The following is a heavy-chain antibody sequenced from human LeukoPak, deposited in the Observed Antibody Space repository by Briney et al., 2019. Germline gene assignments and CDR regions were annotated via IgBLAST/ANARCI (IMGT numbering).Heavy chain of an antibody. CDR2: IYNSDHT. CDR3: ARAVVAAGIFYIDY. J-gene: IGHJ4*02. V-gene: IGHV3-66*01. D-gene: IGHD2-15*01. Sequence: PGGSLRLSCAASGFSVRTNYMAWVRQAPGKGLEWVSLIYNSDHTFYADSVKDRITISRDSSENTVFLQMNSLRAEDTAVYYCARAVVAAGIFYIDYWGQGTLVTVSS. CDR1: GFSVRTNY.